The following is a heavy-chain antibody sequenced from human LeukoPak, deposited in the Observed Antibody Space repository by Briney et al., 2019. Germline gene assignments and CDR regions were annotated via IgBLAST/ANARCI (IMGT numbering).Heavy chain of an antibody. J-gene: IGHJ4*02. CDR2: INPYSGDT. CDR1: GGTFISYA. V-gene: IGHV1-2*06. CDR3: ARDQGSLTRSWYTGY. D-gene: IGHD6-13*01. Sequence: VSVKVSCKASGGTFISYAISWVRQAPGQGLEWMGRINPYSGDTNFAQKFQGRVTMTRDTSITRAYMDLSSLTPDDTAVYFCARDQGSLTRSWYTGYWGQGTQVTVSS.